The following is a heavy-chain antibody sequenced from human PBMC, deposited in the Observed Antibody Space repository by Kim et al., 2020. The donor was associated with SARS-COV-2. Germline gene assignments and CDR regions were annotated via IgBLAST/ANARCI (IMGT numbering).Heavy chain of an antibody. V-gene: IGHV3-21*01. D-gene: IGHD1-26*01. J-gene: IGHJ4*02. CDR2: ISSSSSYI. CDR3: ARAGGSYYGGFDY. Sequence: GGSLRLSCAASGFAFSSYVMNWVRQAPGRGLEWVSSISSSSSYIYYADSLKGRFTVSRDNAKNSLYLQMNSLRAEDTAVYYCARAGGSYYGGFDYWGQGALVTVSS. CDR1: GFAFSSYV.